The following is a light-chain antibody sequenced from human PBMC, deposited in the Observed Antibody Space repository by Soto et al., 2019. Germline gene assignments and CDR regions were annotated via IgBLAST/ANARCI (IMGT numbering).Light chain of an antibody. CDR1: QSIRSW. CDR3: QQADSFPLT. J-gene: IGKJ4*01. V-gene: IGKV1-5*01. Sequence: DIQMTQSPSTLSASVGDRVTITCRARQSIRSWLAWYQQKPGKAPKVLIYDASSLESGVPSRFSGSGSGTEFTLTISSLQPDDFATYYCQQADSFPLTFGGGTKVDIK. CDR2: DAS.